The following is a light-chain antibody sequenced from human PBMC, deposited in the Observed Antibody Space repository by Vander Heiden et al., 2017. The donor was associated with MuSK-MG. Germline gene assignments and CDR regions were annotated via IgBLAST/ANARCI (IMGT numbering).Light chain of an antibody. CDR2: AAS. CDR3: QQSYSTPIT. CDR1: QSISSY. J-gene: IGKJ5*01. V-gene: IGKV1-39*01. Sequence: DIQMTQSPSSLSASVGDGVTITCRASQSISSYLNWYQQKPGKAPKLLIYAASSLQSGVPSRLSGSGSGTDFTLTISSLQPEDFATYYCQQSYSTPITFGQGTRLEIK.